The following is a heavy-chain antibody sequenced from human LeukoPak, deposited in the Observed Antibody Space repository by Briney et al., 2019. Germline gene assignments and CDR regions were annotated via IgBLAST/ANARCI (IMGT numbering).Heavy chain of an antibody. CDR3: ARGLSGYASSLGY. V-gene: IGHV3-74*01. J-gene: IGHJ4*02. Sequence: PGGSLRLSCAASGFTFSSYWMHWVRQAPGKGLVWVSRINSDGSSTSYADSVRGRFSISRDNAKNTLYLQMNRLRAEDTAVYYCARGLSGYASSLGYWGQGTLVTVSA. CDR2: INSDGSST. CDR1: GFTFSSYW. D-gene: IGHD6-6*01.